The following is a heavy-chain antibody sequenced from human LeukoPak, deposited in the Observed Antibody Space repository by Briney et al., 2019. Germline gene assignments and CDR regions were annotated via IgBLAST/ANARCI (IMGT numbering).Heavy chain of an antibody. CDR3: ARDSPNYGGKDY. CDR1: GYTFTGYY. Sequence: ASVNVSCKASGYTFTGYYMHWVRQAPGQGLEWMGWINPNSGGTNYAQKFQGRVTMTRDTSISTAYMELSRLRSDDTAVYYCARDSPNYGGKDYWGQGTLATVSS. CDR2: INPNSGGT. J-gene: IGHJ4*02. D-gene: IGHD4-23*01. V-gene: IGHV1-2*02.